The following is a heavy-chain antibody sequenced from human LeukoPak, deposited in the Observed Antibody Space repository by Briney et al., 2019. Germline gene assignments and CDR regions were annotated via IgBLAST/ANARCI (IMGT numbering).Heavy chain of an antibody. CDR2: ISSSSNYI. CDR1: GFTFSGYG. Sequence: GGSLRLSCVASGFTFSGYGMHWVRQAPGKGLEWVSSISSSSNYIYDTDSVKGRFTISRDNAKNSLYLQMNSLRAEDTAVYYCARDGYCGGDCFGYFDLWGRGTLVTASS. CDR3: ARDGYCGGDCFGYFDL. V-gene: IGHV3-21*01. J-gene: IGHJ2*01. D-gene: IGHD2-21*02.